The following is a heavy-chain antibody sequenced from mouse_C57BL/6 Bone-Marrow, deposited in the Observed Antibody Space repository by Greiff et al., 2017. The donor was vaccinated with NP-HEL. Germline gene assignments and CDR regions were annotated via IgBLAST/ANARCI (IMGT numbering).Heavy chain of an antibody. Sequence: VQLQQSGAELVRPGASVKLSCTASGFTIKDDYMHWVKQRPEQGLEWIGWIDPENGDTEYASKFQGKATITADTSSNTAYLQLSSLTSEDTAVYYCTIYYMGTGWGQGTTLTVSS. CDR2: IDPENGDT. J-gene: IGHJ2*01. D-gene: IGHD2-1*01. V-gene: IGHV14-4*01. CDR1: GFTIKDDY. CDR3: TIYYMGTG.